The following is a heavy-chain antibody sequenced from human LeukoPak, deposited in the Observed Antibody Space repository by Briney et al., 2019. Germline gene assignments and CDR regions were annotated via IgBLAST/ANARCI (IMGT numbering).Heavy chain of an antibody. CDR3: ARVYRDYYDLKNYFDY. CDR1: GGSISSYY. V-gene: IGHV4-59*01. Sequence: ETLSLTXTVSGGSISSYYWSWIRQPPGKGLEWIGYIYDSGSTNYNPSLKSRVTISVDTSKNQFSLKLSSVTAADTAVYYCARVYRDYYDLKNYFDYWGQGTVVTVSS. CDR2: IYDSGST. D-gene: IGHD3-22*01. J-gene: IGHJ4*02.